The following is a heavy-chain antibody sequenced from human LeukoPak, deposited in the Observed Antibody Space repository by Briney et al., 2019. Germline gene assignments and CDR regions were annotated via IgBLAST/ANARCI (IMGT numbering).Heavy chain of an antibody. CDR3: ATAAMVPMDV. D-gene: IGHD3-10*01. J-gene: IGHJ6*03. V-gene: IGHV1-18*01. CDR2: ISAYNGNT. CDR1: GYTFTTYG. Sequence: ASVKVSCKASGYTFTTYGISWVRQGPGQGLEWMGWISAYNGNTKNAQKFQGRVTITADTSTDTAYMQLSSLRSEDTAVYYCATAAMVPMDVWGKGTTVTVSS.